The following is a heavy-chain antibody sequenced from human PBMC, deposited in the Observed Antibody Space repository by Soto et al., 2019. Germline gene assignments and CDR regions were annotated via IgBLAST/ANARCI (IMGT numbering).Heavy chain of an antibody. CDR2: ISWNSGSI. V-gene: IGHV3-9*01. CDR1: GFTFDDYA. Sequence: PGGSLRLSCAASGFTFDDYAMHWVRQAPGKGLEWVSGISWNSGSIGYADSVKGRFTISRDNAKNSLYLQMNSLRAEDTALYYCAKDITIFGGYYYYYYMDVWGKGTTVTVSS. CDR3: AKDITIFGGYYYYYYMDV. D-gene: IGHD3-3*01. J-gene: IGHJ6*03.